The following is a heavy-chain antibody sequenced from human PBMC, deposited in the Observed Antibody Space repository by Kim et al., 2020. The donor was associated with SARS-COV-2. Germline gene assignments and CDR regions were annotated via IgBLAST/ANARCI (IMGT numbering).Heavy chain of an antibody. J-gene: IGHJ4*02. Sequence: GGSLRLSCAASGFTFSSHWMYWVRQAPGKGPMWVAQISTDGSRTTYADSVRGRFTISRDNAKNTLYLQMNTLKVEDTAVYYCTRLATTAGRRDLAYWGQG. CDR2: ISTDGSRT. D-gene: IGHD4-4*01. V-gene: IGHV3-74*01. CDR1: GFTFSSHW. CDR3: TRLATTAGRRDLAY.